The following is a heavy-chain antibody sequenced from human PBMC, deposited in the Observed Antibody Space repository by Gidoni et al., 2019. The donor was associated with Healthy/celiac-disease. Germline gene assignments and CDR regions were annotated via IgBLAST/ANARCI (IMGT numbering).Heavy chain of an antibody. CDR3: ARAPLAAAGRNNWFDP. V-gene: IGHV4-39*07. J-gene: IGHJ5*02. CDR1: GGSISSSSYY. D-gene: IGHD6-13*01. CDR2: IYYSGST. Sequence: QLQLQESGPGLVKPSETLSLTCTVSGGSISSSSYYWGWIRQPPGKGLEWIGSIYYSGSTYYNPSLKSRVTISVDTSKNQFSLKLSSVTAADTAVYYCARAPLAAAGRNNWFDPWGQGTLVTVSS.